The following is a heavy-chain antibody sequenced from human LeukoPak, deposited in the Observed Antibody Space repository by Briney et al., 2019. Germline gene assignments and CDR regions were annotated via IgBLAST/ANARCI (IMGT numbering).Heavy chain of an antibody. V-gene: IGHV3-30-3*01. CDR2: ISYDGSNK. D-gene: IGHD5-18*01. CDR1: GFTFSNYA. Sequence: GGSLRLSCAASGFTFSNYAMHWVRQAPGKGLEWVAVISYDGSNKYYADSVKGRFTISRDNSKNTLYLQMNSLRAEDTAVYYCARDGGYSYGYYFDYWGQGTLVTVSS. CDR3: ARDGGYSYGYYFDY. J-gene: IGHJ4*02.